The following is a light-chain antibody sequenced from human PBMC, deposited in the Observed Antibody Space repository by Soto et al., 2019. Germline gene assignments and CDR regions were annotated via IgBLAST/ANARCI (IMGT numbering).Light chain of an antibody. V-gene: IGKV3D-20*02. J-gene: IGKJ5*01. CDR3: QQRSNWPPKIT. CDR1: QSVSSSY. Sequence: EIVFTQSPCTLALSPGEGATLSCRASQSVSSSYIAWYQQRPGQTPSLLIYGASTRATGIPDRFSGSGSGTHFTLTISSLEPEDFAVYYCQQRSNWPPKITFGQGTRLEIK. CDR2: GAS.